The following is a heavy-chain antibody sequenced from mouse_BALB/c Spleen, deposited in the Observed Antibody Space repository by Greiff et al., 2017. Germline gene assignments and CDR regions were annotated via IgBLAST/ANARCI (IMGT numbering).Heavy chain of an antibody. CDR2: INPSNGRT. V-gene: IGHV1S81*02. CDR1: GYTFTSYW. Sequence: QVQLQQSGAELVKPGASVKLSCKASGYTFTSYWMHWVKQRPGQGLEWIGEINPSNGRTNYNEKFKSKATLTVDKSSSTAYMQLSSLTSEDSAVYYCASGGTAMDYWGQGTSVTVSS. CDR3: ASGGTAMDY. D-gene: IGHD3-3*01. J-gene: IGHJ4*01.